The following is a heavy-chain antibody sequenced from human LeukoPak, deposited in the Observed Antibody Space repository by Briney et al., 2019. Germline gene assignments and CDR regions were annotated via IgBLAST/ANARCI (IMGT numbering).Heavy chain of an antibody. CDR1: GFPFSDYA. D-gene: IGHD4-23*01. V-gene: IGHV3-30*04. CDR2: ISFDGSVK. Sequence: PGGSLRLSCAASGFPFSDYAMHWVRQAPGKGLEWVAVISFDGSVKDFADSVKGRFTISRDNSKHTLYLQMNSLRPEDTAVYYCARHFGGFDFWGQGTMVTVSS. J-gene: IGHJ3*01. CDR3: ARHFGGFDF.